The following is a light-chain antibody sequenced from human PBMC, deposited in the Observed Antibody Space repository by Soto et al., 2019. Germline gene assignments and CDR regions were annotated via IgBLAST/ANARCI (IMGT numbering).Light chain of an antibody. CDR1: QSISSW. J-gene: IGKJ5*01. Sequence: DIQVTQSPSTLSASVGDRVTITCRASQSISSWLAWYQQKPGKAPKLLIYDASSLESGVPSRFSGSGSGTEFTLTIRRLQTADFATYYCQQYSPYSSMYTFGQGTRREIK. V-gene: IGKV1-5*01. CDR2: DAS. CDR3: QQYSPYSSMYT.